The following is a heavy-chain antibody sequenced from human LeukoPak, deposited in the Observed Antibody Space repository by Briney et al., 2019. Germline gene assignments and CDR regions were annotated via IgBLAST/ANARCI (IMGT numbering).Heavy chain of an antibody. J-gene: IGHJ4*02. V-gene: IGHV3-30*04. CDR1: GFTFSSYA. D-gene: IGHD2-15*01. Sequence: GGPLRLSCAASGFTFSSYAMHWVRQAPGKGLEWVAVISYDGSNKYYADSVKGRFTISRDNSKNTLYLQMNSLRAEDTTVYYCARDIVVVVAATDHDFDYWGQGTLVTVSS. CDR3: ARDIVVVVAATDHDFDY. CDR2: ISYDGSNK.